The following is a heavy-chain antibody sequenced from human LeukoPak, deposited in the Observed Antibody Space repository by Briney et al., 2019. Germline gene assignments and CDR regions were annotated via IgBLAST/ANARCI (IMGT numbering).Heavy chain of an antibody. CDR3: ARGSRGWYGY. V-gene: IGHV4-4*02. CDR1: GGSISSYY. D-gene: IGHD6-19*01. CDR2: IYHSGST. Sequence: SETLSLTCTVSGGSISSYYWSWVRQPPGKGLEWIGEIYHSGSTNYNPSLKSRVTISVDKSKNQFSLKLSSVTAADTAVYYCARGSRGWYGYWGQGTLVTVSS. J-gene: IGHJ4*02.